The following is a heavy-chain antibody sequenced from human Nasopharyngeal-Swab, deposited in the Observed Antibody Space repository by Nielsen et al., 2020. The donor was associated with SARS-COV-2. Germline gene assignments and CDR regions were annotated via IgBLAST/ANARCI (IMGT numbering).Heavy chain of an antibody. CDR2: IYYSGST. D-gene: IGHD2-2*01. V-gene: IGHV4-31*02. Sequence: WIRQPPGKGLERIGYIYYSGSTYYNPSLKSRVTISVDTSKNQFSLKLSSVTAADTAVYYCARGRYCSSTSCFDYYGMDVWGQGTTVTVSS. CDR3: ARGRYCSSTSCFDYYGMDV. J-gene: IGHJ6*02.